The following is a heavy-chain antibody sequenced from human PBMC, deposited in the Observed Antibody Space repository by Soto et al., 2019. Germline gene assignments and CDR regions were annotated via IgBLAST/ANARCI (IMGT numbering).Heavy chain of an antibody. V-gene: IGHV4-59*08. CDR1: GGSIRSYY. D-gene: IGHD1-1*01. CDR2: IYYSGST. J-gene: IGHJ4*02. CDR3: ARRYGYSFDY. Sequence: PSXTRSLTCAVSGGSIRSYYWSWIRQPPGKGLEWIGYIYYSGSTNYNPSLKSRVTISVDTSKNQFSLKLSSVTAADTAVYYCARRYGYSFDYWGQGTLVTVSS.